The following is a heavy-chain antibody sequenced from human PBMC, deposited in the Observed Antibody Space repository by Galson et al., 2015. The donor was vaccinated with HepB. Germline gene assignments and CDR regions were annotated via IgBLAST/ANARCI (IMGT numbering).Heavy chain of an antibody. CDR1: GLSFTNAW. D-gene: IGHD3-22*01. Sequence: SLRLSCAVSGLSFTNAWMSWVRQAPGKGLEWVGRIKSKTDGGATDYAAPVKGRFTISRDDSKNTLYLQANSLKTEDTAVYYCTTDDYYDGSGFYPGFDYWGQGTLVTVSS. V-gene: IGHV3-15*05. CDR2: IKSKTDGGAT. J-gene: IGHJ4*02. CDR3: TTDDYYDGSGFYPGFDY.